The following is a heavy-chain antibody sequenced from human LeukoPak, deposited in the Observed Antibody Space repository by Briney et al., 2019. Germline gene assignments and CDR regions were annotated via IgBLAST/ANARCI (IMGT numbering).Heavy chain of an antibody. CDR1: GFTFSSYA. CDR3: AKDVVVVAAEAIGYYYGMDV. J-gene: IGHJ6*02. D-gene: IGHD2-15*01. V-gene: IGHV3-30-3*01. Sequence: GGSLRLSCAASGFTFSSYAMHWVRQAPGKGLEWVAVISYDGSNKYYADSVKGRFTIPRDNSKNTLYLQMNSLRAEDTAVYYCAKDVVVVAAEAIGYYYGMDVWGQGTTVTVSS. CDR2: ISYDGSNK.